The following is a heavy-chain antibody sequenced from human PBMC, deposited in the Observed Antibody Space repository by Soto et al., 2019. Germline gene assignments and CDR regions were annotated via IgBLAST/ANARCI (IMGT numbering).Heavy chain of an antibody. CDR1: GFLISANA. CDR3: THCSGESCHGGYFGMDV. J-gene: IGHJ6*02. CDR2: ISGSAGVA. Sequence: EQILESGGGLVHPGGSLSLSCAASGFLISANAMSWVRQAPGGGLEWVSTISGSAGVAFYADSVRGRFIISRDNSKNTLYLQMSSLRAEDTAVYYCTHCSGESCHGGYFGMDVWGQGTTVTVSS. D-gene: IGHD2-15*01. V-gene: IGHV3-23*01.